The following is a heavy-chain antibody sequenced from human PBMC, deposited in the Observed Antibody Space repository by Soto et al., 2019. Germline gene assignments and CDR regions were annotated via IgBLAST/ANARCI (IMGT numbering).Heavy chain of an antibody. CDR1: GFTFSGYG. CDR3: ARDGVGATTFFGYFDY. CDR2: TRHDGSNT. V-gene: IGHV3-33*01. Sequence: QVQLVESGGGVVQPGRSLRLSCAASGFTFSGYGMHWVRQAPGKGLDWVAITRHDGSNTYYADSVRGRFTISRDNSKKTLYLQMDSLRAEDTAVYYCARDGVGATTFFGYFDYWGQGTLVTVSS. D-gene: IGHD1-26*01. J-gene: IGHJ4*02.